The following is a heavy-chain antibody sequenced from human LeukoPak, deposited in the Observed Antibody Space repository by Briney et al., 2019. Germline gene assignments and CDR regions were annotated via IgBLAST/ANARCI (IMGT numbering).Heavy chain of an antibody. J-gene: IGHJ3*02. Sequence: GGSLRLSCAASGFIFNNYAVSWVRQGPGKGLERVSSISGRGSSTYYADSVKGRFTISRDNSKNTLYLQMNSLRAEDTAVYYCAPITIFGDAFDIWGQGTMVTVSS. CDR2: ISGRGSST. D-gene: IGHD3-3*01. V-gene: IGHV3-23*01. CDR3: APITIFGDAFDI. CDR1: GFIFNNYA.